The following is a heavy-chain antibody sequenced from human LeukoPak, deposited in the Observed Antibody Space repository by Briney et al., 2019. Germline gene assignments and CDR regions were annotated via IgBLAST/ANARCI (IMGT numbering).Heavy chain of an antibody. Sequence: PGGSLRLSCAASGFTFSSYGMSWVRQAPGKGLEWVSAIETGGASTYYADSVKGRFSISGDNSKNTLYLQMNSLRAGDTAVYYCAKDRPSSGWGGDAFDIWGQGTMVTVSS. V-gene: IGHV3-23*01. CDR1: GFTFSSYG. D-gene: IGHD6-19*01. CDR3: AKDRPSSGWGGDAFDI. J-gene: IGHJ3*02. CDR2: IETGGAST.